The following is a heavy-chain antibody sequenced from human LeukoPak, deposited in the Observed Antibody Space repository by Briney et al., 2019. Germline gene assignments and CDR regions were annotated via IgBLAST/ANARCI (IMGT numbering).Heavy chain of an antibody. V-gene: IGHV3-48*01. CDR2: ISSSSSTI. CDR1: GFTFSSYS. Sequence: GGSLRLSCAASGFTFSSYSMNWVRQAPGKGLEWVSYISSSSSTIYCADSVKGRFTISRDNAKNSLYLQMNSLRAEDTAVYYCAKDRWLRRNGGFDPWGQGTLVTVSS. J-gene: IGHJ5*02. D-gene: IGHD5-12*01. CDR3: AKDRWLRRNGGFDP.